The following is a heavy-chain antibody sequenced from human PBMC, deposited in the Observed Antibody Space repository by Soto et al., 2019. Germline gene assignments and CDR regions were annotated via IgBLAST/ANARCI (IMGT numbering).Heavy chain of an antibody. J-gene: IGHJ4*02. CDR1: GFTFSNFW. CDR2: IDSDGSGA. Sequence: SLRLSCAASGFTFSNFWMHWVRQAPGKGLVWVSRIDSDGSGAMYADSVKGRLTISRDNAKSTLFLQMNSLRAEDTAVYYCATLTTFASDYWGRGTMVTVYS. V-gene: IGHV3-74*03. CDR3: ATLTTFASDY. D-gene: IGHD2-21*01.